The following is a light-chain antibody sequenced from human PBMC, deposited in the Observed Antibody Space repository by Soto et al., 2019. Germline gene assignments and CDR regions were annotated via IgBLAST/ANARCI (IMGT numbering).Light chain of an antibody. CDR3: QHMRT. J-gene: IGKJ1*01. CDR2: DAS. V-gene: IGKV1-5*01. Sequence: DIQMTQSPSTLSASIGYIFTITCRASHNINNWIAWYQKKPGKAPKFLIYDASTLESGLPSRFSGSGFGTEFSLTISSLQHDDFGSYYCQHMRTFGHGTKVDI. CDR1: HNINNW.